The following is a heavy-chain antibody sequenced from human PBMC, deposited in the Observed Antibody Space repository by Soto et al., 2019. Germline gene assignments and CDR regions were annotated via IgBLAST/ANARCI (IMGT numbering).Heavy chain of an antibody. Sequence: HPGGSLRLSCAASGFTFSSYGMHWVRQAPGKGLEWVAVISYDGSNKYYADSVKGRFTISRDNSKNTLYLQMNSLRAEDTAVYYCAKGVQVNVGWFDPWGQGTLVTVSS. V-gene: IGHV3-30*18. CDR3: AKGVQVNVGWFDP. J-gene: IGHJ5*02. CDR1: GFTFSSYG. CDR2: ISYDGSNK. D-gene: IGHD3-16*02.